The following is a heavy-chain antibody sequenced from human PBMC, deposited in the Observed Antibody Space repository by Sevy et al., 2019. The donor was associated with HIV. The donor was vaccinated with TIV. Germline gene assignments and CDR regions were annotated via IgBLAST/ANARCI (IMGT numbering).Heavy chain of an antibody. J-gene: IGHJ4*02. CDR3: ARGRPRIKAFYFDY. V-gene: IGHV1-8*01. CDR2: MNPNSGNT. Sequence: ASVKVSCKASGYTFTSYDINWVRQATGQGLEWMGWMNPNSGNTGYAQKFQGRVTMTRNTSISTAYMELSSLRSEDTAVYYCARGRPRIKAFYFDYWGQGTLGTVSS. CDR1: GYTFTSYD. D-gene: IGHD2-15*01.